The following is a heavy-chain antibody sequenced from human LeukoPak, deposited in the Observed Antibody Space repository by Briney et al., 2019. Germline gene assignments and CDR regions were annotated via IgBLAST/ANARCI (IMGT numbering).Heavy chain of an antibody. CDR3: ARSMNPGDCFDY. D-gene: IGHD6-6*01. CDR2: IYYSGST. J-gene: IGHJ4*02. Sequence: PSETLSLTCTVSGGSISSSSYYWGWIRQPPGKGLEWIGSIYYSGSTYYNPSLKSRVTISVDTSKNQFSLKLSSVTAADTAVYYCARSMNPGDCFDYWGQGTLVTVSS. CDR1: GGSISSSSYY. V-gene: IGHV4-39*07.